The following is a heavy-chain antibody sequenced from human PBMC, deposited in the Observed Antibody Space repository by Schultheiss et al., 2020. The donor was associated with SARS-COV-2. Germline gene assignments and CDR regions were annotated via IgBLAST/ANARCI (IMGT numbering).Heavy chain of an antibody. Sequence: GGSLKISCETSGFTFSAYGMHWVRQAPGKGLEWVAVIWYDGTNTYYADSVKGRFTISRDNSKNTLYLQMSSLRAEDTAVYHCARDRSIGIGAFDYWGQGTLVTVSS. D-gene: IGHD2-15*01. CDR3: ARDRSIGIGAFDY. CDR1: GFTFSAYG. J-gene: IGHJ4*02. CDR2: IWYDGTNT. V-gene: IGHV3-33*01.